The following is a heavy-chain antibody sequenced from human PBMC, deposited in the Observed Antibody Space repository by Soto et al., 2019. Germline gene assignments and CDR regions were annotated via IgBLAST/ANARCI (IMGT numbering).Heavy chain of an antibody. V-gene: IGHV4-4*07. CDR1: GASISNFY. CDR2: LYTRGTT. D-gene: IGHD3-16*01. J-gene: IGHJ4*02. Sequence: SETLSLTCSVSGASISNFYWSWIRQSAGKGLEWIGRLYTRGTTDYNPSLKSRVTMSIDTSKNRVSLSLTSVTAADTAVYYCAKGGTYYFDSWGQGIVVTVSS. CDR3: AKGGTYYFDS.